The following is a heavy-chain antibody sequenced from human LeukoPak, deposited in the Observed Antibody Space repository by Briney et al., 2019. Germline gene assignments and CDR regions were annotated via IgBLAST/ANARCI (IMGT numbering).Heavy chain of an antibody. J-gene: IGHJ4*02. CDR2: INPNSGGT. Sequence: ASVKVSCKASGYTFTGYYMHWVRQAPGQGLEWMGWINPNSGGTNYAQKFQGRVTMTRDTSISTAYMELSRLRSDDTAVYYCASETYGSGSYYRAPVGYWGQGTLVTVSS. D-gene: IGHD3-10*01. CDR1: GYTFTGYY. CDR3: ASETYGSGSYYRAPVGY. V-gene: IGHV1-2*02.